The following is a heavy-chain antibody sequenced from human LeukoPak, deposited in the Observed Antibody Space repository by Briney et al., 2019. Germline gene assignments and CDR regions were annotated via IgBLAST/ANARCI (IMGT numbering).Heavy chain of an antibody. D-gene: IGHD5-12*01. CDR3: ATRIPYTGYNN. CDR2: MNRRGDRI. J-gene: IGHJ4*02. V-gene: IGHV3-48*03. CDR1: GVTLSDYE. Sequence: PGGSLRLSCTVLGVTLSDYELNWVRQAPKKGPEWVSYMNRRGDRIDYADSVKGRFTMSRDIATKSVFLQMTGLRVDDTAVYYCATRIPYTGYNNWGQGTLVTVSS.